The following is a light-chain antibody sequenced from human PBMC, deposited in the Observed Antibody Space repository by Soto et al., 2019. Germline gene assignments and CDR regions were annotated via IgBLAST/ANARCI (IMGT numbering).Light chain of an antibody. CDR2: WAS. CDR1: QSVLYSSNNKNY. V-gene: IGKV4-1*01. Sequence: DIVMTQSPDSLAVSLGERATINCKSSQSVLYSSNNKNYLAWYQQKPGQPPKLLIYWASTRESGVPDRFSGSGSGTDFTLTISSLQAEDVEVYYCQQYSSTLTLGGGTKVEIK. CDR3: QQYSSTLT. J-gene: IGKJ4*01.